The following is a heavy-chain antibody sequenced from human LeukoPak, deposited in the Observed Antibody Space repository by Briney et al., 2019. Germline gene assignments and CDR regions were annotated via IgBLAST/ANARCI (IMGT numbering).Heavy chain of an antibody. CDR1: GGTFSSYA. J-gene: IGHJ4*02. CDR2: IIPIFGTA. D-gene: IGHD5-12*01. CDR3: ALGDSGYDLNHDY. Sequence: SVKVSCKASGGTFSSYAISWVRQAPGQGLEWMGGIIPIFGTADYAQKFQGRVTITADESTSTAYMELSSLRSEDTAVYYCALGDSGYDLNHDYWGQGTLVTVSS. V-gene: IGHV1-69*13.